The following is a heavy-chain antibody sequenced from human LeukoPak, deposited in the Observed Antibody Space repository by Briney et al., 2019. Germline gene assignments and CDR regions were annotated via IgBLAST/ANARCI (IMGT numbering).Heavy chain of an antibody. D-gene: IGHD6-19*01. V-gene: IGHV4-59*01. J-gene: IGHJ4*02. Sequence: SETLSLTCTVSGGSISSYYWSWIRQPPGKGLEWIWYIYYSGTTNYNPSLKSRVTISVDTSKNQFSLKLTSVTAADTAVYYCARGKADGYSSGWYYFDYWGQGTLVTVSS. CDR2: IYYSGTT. CDR1: GGSISSYY. CDR3: ARGKADGYSSGWYYFDY.